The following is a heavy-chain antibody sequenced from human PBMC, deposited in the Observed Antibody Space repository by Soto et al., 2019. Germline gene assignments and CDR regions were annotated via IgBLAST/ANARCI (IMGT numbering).Heavy chain of an antibody. CDR1: GGSISSSSYY. D-gene: IGHD6-13*01. CDR3: ARRTVWSSSWIYYFYY. CDR2: IYYSGST. Sequence: PSETLSLTCTVSGGSISSSSYYWGWIRQPPGKGLEWIGSIYYSGSTYYNPSLKSRVTISVDTSKNQFSLKLSSVTAADTAVYYCARRTVWSSSWIYYFYYWGQGTLVPVSS. J-gene: IGHJ4*02. V-gene: IGHV4-39*01.